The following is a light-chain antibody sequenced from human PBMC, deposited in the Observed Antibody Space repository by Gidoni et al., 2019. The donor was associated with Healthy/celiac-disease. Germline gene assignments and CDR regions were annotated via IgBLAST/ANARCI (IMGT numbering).Light chain of an antibody. CDR3: QVWDGSSDHVV. V-gene: IGLV3-21*02. J-gene: IGLJ2*01. CDR2: DDS. Sequence: SYVVPQPPSVSVAPGPTARLTCGGNNTGSKNVHWYQQKPGQAPVLVGYDDSDRPAGIPERFSGSNSGNTATLTFSRGEAGDEADYYCQVWDGSSDHVVFGGGTKLTVL. CDR1: NTGSKN.